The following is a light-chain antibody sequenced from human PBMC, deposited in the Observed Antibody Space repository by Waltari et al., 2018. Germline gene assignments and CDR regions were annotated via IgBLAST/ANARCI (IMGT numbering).Light chain of an antibody. CDR2: SAS. J-gene: IGKJ3*01. V-gene: IGKV1D-12*01. CDR1: QYISSW. Sequence: DIQMTQSPSSVSVSLGDRVTITCRASQYISSWLAWYQQKPGKAPKVLIYSASSLRSGVPSRFSGSGSRTDFTLTISSLQPEDFAVYFCQQGFSFTLTFGPGTKVDMK. CDR3: QQGFSFTLT.